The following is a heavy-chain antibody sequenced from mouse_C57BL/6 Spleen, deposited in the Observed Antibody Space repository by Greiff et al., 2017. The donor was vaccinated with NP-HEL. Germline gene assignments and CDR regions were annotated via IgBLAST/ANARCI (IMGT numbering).Heavy chain of an antibody. CDR3: ARRVLDSSGGGWFAY. V-gene: IGHV1-47*01. CDR2: FHPYNDDT. Sequence: QVQLQQSGAELVKPGASVKMSCKASGYTFTTYPIDWMKQNHGKSLEWIGNFHPYNDDTTYNEKFKGKATLTVDKSSSTVYLELSRLTSYDSAVYYCARRVLDSSGGGWFAYWGQGTLLTVSA. CDR1: GYTFTTYP. D-gene: IGHD3-2*02. J-gene: IGHJ3*01.